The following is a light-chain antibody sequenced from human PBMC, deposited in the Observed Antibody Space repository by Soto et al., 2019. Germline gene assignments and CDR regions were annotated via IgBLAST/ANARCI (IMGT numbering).Light chain of an antibody. CDR3: QSYDSSLSGYV. J-gene: IGLJ1*01. V-gene: IGLV1-40*01. CDR2: EXX. CDR1: SSNIGAGYE. Sequence: QSVLTQPPSVSEAPGQRVTISCTGSSSNIGAGYEAHWYQQVPGTAPKLLIYEXXNRPSGXXXRFSGSKSGTSASLAITGLQAEDEAEYYCQSYDSSLSGYVFGTGTKLTVL.